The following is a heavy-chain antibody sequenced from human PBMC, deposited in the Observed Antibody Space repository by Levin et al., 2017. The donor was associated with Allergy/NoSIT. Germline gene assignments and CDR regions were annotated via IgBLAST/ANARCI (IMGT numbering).Heavy chain of an antibody. CDR2: IYPGDSDT. V-gene: IGHV5-51*01. J-gene: IGHJ4*02. CDR1: GYSFTNYW. CDR3: ARRTSVVTHPFDY. Sequence: HGESLKISCKGSGYSFTNYWIGWVRQMPGKGLEWMGIIYPGDSDTRYSPSFQGQVIISADKSISTAYLQWSSLKASDTAMYYCARRTSVVTHPFDYWGQGTLVTVSS. D-gene: IGHD4-23*01.